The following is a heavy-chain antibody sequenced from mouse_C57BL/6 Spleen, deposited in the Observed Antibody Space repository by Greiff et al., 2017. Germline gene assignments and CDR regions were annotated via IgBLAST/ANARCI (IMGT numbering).Heavy chain of an antibody. CDR2: IYPGDGDT. V-gene: IGHV1-82*01. J-gene: IGHJ3*01. Sequence: QVQLQQSGPELVKPGASVKISCKASGYAFSSSWMNWVKQRHGKGLEWIGRIYPGDGDTNYNGKFKGKATLTADKSASTAYMQLSILTSEASAVYFCAPLLQFAYWGQGTLVTVSA. CDR1: GYAFSSSW. CDR3: APLLQFAY. D-gene: IGHD2-1*01.